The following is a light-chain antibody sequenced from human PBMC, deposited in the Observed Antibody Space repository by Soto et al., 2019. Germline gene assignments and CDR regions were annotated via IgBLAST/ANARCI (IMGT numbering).Light chain of an antibody. CDR1: QSVSSN. CDR2: GAS. J-gene: IGKJ1*01. CDR3: QQYGGSPRT. V-gene: IGKV3-15*01. Sequence: VMTQSPATLSVSPGERAALSCRASQSVSSNLAWYQQKPGQAPRLLIYGASTRATGIPARFSGTGSGTDFTLTISRLEPEDFAVYYCQQYGGSPRTFGQGTKVDIK.